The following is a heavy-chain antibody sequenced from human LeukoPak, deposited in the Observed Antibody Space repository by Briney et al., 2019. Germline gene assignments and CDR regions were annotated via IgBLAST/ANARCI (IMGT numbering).Heavy chain of an antibody. Sequence: PGGSLRLSCAVSGFTFSSYWMSWVRQAPGKGLEWVANIKQDGSEKYYVDSVKGRSTISRGNAKNSLYLQMNSLRAEDTAVYYCARVRGPYSSGWYYFDYWGQGTLVTVSS. V-gene: IGHV3-7*03. CDR1: GFTFSSYW. J-gene: IGHJ4*02. CDR3: ARVRGPYSSGWYYFDY. CDR2: IKQDGSEK. D-gene: IGHD6-19*01.